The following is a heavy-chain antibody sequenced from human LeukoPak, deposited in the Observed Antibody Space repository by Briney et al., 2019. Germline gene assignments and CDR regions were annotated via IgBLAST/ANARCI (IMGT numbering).Heavy chain of an antibody. V-gene: IGHV4-59*01. CDR2: IYYSGST. D-gene: IGHD3-22*01. J-gene: IGHJ4*02. CDR1: GGSISSYY. Sequence: SETLSLTCTVSGGSISSYYWSWIRQPPGKGLEWIGYIYYSGSTNYNPSLKSRVTIAVDTSKNQYSLKPSSVTAADTAVYYCARGNYDSSGYYNDYYFDYWGQGTLVTVSS. CDR3: ARGNYDSSGYYNDYYFDY.